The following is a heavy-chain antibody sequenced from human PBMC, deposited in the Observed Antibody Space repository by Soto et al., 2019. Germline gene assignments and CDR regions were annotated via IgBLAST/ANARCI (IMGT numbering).Heavy chain of an antibody. CDR3: AKGLGITGDMTHIFDY. D-gene: IGHD1-20*01. CDR2: ISGSGGST. CDR1: GFTFSSYA. Sequence: GGSLRLSCAASGFTFSSYAMSWVRQAPGKGLEWVSAISGSGGSTYYADSVKGRFTISRDNSKNTLYLQMNSLRAEDTAVYYCAKGLGITGDMTHIFDYWGQGTLVTVSS. J-gene: IGHJ4*02. V-gene: IGHV3-23*01.